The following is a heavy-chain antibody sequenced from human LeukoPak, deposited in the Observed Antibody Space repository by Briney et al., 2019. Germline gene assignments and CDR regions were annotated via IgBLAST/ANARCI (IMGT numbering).Heavy chain of an antibody. D-gene: IGHD3-22*01. J-gene: IGHJ4*02. Sequence: PGGSLRLSCAASGFTVSSNYMSWVRQAPGKGLVWVSRINTDGSSTSYADSVKGRFTISRDNAKNTLYLQMNSLRAGDTAVYYCARDRVVNYYDSSGYGDYWGQGTLVTVSS. CDR3: ARDRVVNYYDSSGYGDY. CDR1: GFTVSSNY. V-gene: IGHV3-74*01. CDR2: INTDGSST.